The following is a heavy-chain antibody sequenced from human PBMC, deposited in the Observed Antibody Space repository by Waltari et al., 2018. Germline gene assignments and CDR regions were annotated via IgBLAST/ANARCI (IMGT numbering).Heavy chain of an antibody. CDR3: AKADFGNPYWFFDL. Sequence: EGQLLESGGGLVQTGGSLRLSCAAAGFMFSIYSMTWVRQAPGKGLEWVSTITADGRSRNYADSVKGRFTISRDNSKNILDLQMNTLRAEDTAVYFCAKADFGNPYWFFDLWGRGTLLTVSS. CDR1: GFMFSIYS. CDR2: ITADGRSR. D-gene: IGHD3-10*01. V-gene: IGHV3-23*01. J-gene: IGHJ2*01.